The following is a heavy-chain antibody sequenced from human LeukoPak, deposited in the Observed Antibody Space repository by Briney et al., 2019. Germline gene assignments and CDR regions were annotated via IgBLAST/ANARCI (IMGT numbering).Heavy chain of an antibody. J-gene: IGHJ4*02. CDR3: ARAFGAPYSSSWDVHFDY. CDR2: IIPIFGTA. D-gene: IGHD6-13*01. CDR1: GGTFSSYA. Sequence: ASVKVSCKASGGTFSSYAISWVRQAPGQGLEWMGGIIPIFGTANYAQKFQGRVTITADESTSTAYMELSSLRSEDTAVYYCARAFGAPYSSSWDVHFDYWGQGTLVTVSS. V-gene: IGHV1-69*01.